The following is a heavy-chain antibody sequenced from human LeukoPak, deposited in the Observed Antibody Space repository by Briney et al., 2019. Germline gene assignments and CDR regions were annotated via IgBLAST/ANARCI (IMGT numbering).Heavy chain of an antibody. CDR3: AKRGIVIRAVIIVGFHKEAYYFDY. D-gene: IGHD3-10*01. Sequence: GGSLRLSCAVSGITLSNYGMSWVRQAPGKGLEWVTGISDSGGSTDYADSVKGRFTISRDNPKNTLYMQMNSLRAEDTAVYFCAKRGIVIRAVIIVGFHKEAYYFDYWGQGALVTVSS. V-gene: IGHV3-23*01. CDR2: ISDSGGST. J-gene: IGHJ4*02. CDR1: GITLSNYG.